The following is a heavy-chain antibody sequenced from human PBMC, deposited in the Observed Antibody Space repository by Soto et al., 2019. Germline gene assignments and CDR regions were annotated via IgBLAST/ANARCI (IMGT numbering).Heavy chain of an antibody. J-gene: IGHJ4*02. CDR2: IKSKTDGGTT. D-gene: IGHD2-2*01. V-gene: IGHV3-15*01. CDR3: TFHYHLPSAPFDY. Sequence: GGSLRLSCAASGFTFSNAWMSWVRQAPGKGLEWVGRIKSKTDGGTTDYAAPVKGRFTISRDDSENTLYLQMNSLRTEDTAVYYCTFHYHLPSAPFDYWGQGTLVTVSS. CDR1: GFTFSNAW.